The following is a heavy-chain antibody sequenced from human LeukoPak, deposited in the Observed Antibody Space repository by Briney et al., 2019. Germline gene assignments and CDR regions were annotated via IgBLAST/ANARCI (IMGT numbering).Heavy chain of an antibody. CDR3: ATYSGAHHKTFDD. J-gene: IGHJ4*02. CDR1: GFSFSDSY. Sequence: GGSLRLSCVVSGFSFSDSYMTWIRQTPGKGLESLAYISGSGHDIYYTDSVKGRFTISRDNAKNSMYLQMSSLRAEDTAVYYCATYSGAHHKTFDDWGQGTLVTVSS. V-gene: IGHV3-11*01. CDR2: ISGSGHDI. D-gene: IGHD1-26*01.